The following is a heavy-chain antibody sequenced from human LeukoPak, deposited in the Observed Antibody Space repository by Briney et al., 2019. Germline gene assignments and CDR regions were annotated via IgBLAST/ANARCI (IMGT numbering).Heavy chain of an antibody. CDR2: IYHSGST. CDR3: ARFYYDSSAKAPYYFDY. J-gene: IGHJ4*02. V-gene: IGHV4-4*02. Sequence: SETLSLTCAASGGSISSSNWWSWVRQPPGKGLEWIGEIYHSGSTNYNPSLKSRVTISVDKSKNQFSLKLSSVTAADTAVYYCARFYYDSSAKAPYYFDYWGQGTLVTVSS. D-gene: IGHD3-22*01. CDR1: GGSISSSNW.